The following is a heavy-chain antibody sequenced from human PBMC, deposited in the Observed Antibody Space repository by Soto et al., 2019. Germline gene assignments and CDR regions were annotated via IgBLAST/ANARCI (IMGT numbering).Heavy chain of an antibody. V-gene: IGHV4-59*12. Sequence: QVQLLESGPGLVKPSETLSLTCTVSGGSISTYYWSWIRQPPGKGLEWIGYIYYSGTASYNPSLKSRVTISLDTSKNQSSLKLSSVTAADTAVYYCARGGHCTDGVCSAPDYWGQGTLVTVSS. CDR1: GGSISTYY. CDR3: ARGGHCTDGVCSAPDY. CDR2: IYYSGTA. J-gene: IGHJ4*02. D-gene: IGHD2-8*01.